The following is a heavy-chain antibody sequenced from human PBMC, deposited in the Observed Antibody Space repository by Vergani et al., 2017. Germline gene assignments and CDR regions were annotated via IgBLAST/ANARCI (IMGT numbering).Heavy chain of an antibody. V-gene: IGHV4-39*01. Sequence: QVQLQESGPGLVKPSETLSLTCTVSGDSVISTDYHWGWIRQPPGKGLDWIGSMDYSGNTSYNPSLESRISISFETPKNQFSLRLTSVTAADTAVYYCASKRGACRAAYCHSYDFWGPGTLVGVSS. D-gene: IGHD2-15*01. CDR1: GDSVISTDYH. CDR2: MDYSGNT. J-gene: IGHJ4*02. CDR3: ASKRGACRAAYCHSYDF.